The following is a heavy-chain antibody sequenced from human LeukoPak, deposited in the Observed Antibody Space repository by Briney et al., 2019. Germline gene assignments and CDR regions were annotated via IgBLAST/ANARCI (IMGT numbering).Heavy chain of an antibody. CDR3: ASVRGYSYPALDY. D-gene: IGHD5-18*01. CDR2: ISSSGSTI. V-gene: IGHV3-11*04. J-gene: IGHJ4*02. CDR1: GFTFSDYY. Sequence: KPGGSLRLSCAASGFTFSDYYMSWIRQAPGKGLEWVSYISSSGSTIYYADSVKGRFTISRDNAKNSLYLQMNSLRAEDTAVCYCASVRGYSYPALDYWGQGTLVTVSS.